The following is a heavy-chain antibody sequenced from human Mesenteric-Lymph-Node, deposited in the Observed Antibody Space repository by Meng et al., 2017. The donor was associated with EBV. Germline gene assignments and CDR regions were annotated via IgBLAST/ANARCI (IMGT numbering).Heavy chain of an antibody. J-gene: IGHJ4*02. D-gene: IGHD3-22*01. CDR2: INLSGST. V-gene: IGHV4-34*01. Sequence: QVQLQQWGAGLLKPSETLSLTCACYGGSFSGYYWNWIRQPPGKGLEWIGDINLSGSTNYNPSLKSRVTISVDTSKNQLSLNLSSVTAADTAVYYCARGLHQLDSSGYWYYFDYWGQGTLVTVSS. CDR3: ARGLHQLDSSGYWYYFDY. CDR1: GGSFSGYY.